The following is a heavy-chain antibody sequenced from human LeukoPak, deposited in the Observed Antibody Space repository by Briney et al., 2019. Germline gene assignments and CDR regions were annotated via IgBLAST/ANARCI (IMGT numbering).Heavy chain of an antibody. CDR2: ISSSSSYI. CDR1: GFTFSSYS. CDR3: ARGGQGDASDI. Sequence: GGSLRLSCAASGFTFSSYSMNWVRQAPGKGLEWVSSISSSSSYIYYADSVKGRFTISRDNAKNSLYLQMNSPRAEDTAVYYCARGGQGDASDIWGQGTMVTVSS. V-gene: IGHV3-21*01. J-gene: IGHJ3*02.